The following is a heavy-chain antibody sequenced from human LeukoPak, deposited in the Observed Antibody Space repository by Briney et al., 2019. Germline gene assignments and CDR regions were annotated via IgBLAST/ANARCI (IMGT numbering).Heavy chain of an antibody. J-gene: IGHJ5*02. CDR3: ARDLGGWFDP. CDR1: GYTFSSYG. V-gene: IGHV1-18*01. Sequence: ASVKVSCKVSGYTFSSYGISWVRQAPGQGLEWMGWISAYNGNTNYAQKYQGRVTMTTDTSTSTVYMELRSLRSDDTAVYYCARDLGGWFDPWGQGTLVTVSS. CDR2: ISAYNGNT. D-gene: IGHD3-10*01.